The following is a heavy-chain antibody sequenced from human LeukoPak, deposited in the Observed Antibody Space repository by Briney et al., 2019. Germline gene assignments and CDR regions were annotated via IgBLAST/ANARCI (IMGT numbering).Heavy chain of an antibody. D-gene: IGHD3-22*01. CDR2: ISAGNGNT. V-gene: IGHV1-3*01. J-gene: IGHJ4*02. CDR1: GYTFTSYA. CDR3: ARVLTYSSGYSSSDY. Sequence: ASVKVSCKASGYTFTSYAMHWVRQAPGQRLEWMGWISAGNGNTKYSQKFQGRVTITRDTSASTAYMELSSLRSEDTAVYYCARVLTYSSGYSSSDYWGQGTLVTVSS.